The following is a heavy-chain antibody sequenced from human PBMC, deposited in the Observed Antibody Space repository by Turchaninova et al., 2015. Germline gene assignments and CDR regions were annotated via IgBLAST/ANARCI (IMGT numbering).Heavy chain of an antibody. CDR3: ARRSYIYYMDV. CDR1: DYSIRDGYF. V-gene: IGHV4-38-2*01. Sequence: QVQLQESGPGLVKPSETLSLTCVVSDYSIRDGYFWGWIRQPPGKGLEWIGMIYHSGGTFYNPSLESRVTIAVDTSKNQFSLKVTSVTAADTAVYYCARRSYIYYMDVWGKGTTVTVSS. J-gene: IGHJ6*03. D-gene: IGHD2-15*01. CDR2: IYHSGGT.